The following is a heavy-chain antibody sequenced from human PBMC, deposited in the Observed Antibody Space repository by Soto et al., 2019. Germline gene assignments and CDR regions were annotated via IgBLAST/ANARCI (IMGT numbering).Heavy chain of an antibody. V-gene: IGHV3-23*01. Sequence: EVQLLESGGGLVQPGGSLRLSCVVSGLTSSSHAMSWVRQAPGQGLEWVAGISGGGYTAYYPDSVRGRFTISRDNSKNTVYLQSVNLRADDAAVYYCAKAEGVATSKSNFDYWGQGTMVTVSS. D-gene: IGHD5-12*01. CDR1: GLTSSSHA. CDR2: ISGGGYTA. J-gene: IGHJ4*02. CDR3: AKAEGVATSKSNFDY.